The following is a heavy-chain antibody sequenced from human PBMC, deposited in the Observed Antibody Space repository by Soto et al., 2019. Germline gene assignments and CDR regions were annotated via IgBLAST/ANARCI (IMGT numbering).Heavy chain of an antibody. J-gene: IGHJ4*02. CDR2: ISGSGGSPI. CDR1: GFTFSSYA. Sequence: HPGGSLRLSCAASGFTFSSYAMSWVRQAPGKGLEWVSAISGSGGSPIYYADSVKGRFTISRDNARNSVYLQMNSLRAEDMAVYYCVRGKSRIQLHDYWGQGTLVTVSS. D-gene: IGHD5-18*01. V-gene: IGHV3-23*01. CDR3: VRGKSRIQLHDY.